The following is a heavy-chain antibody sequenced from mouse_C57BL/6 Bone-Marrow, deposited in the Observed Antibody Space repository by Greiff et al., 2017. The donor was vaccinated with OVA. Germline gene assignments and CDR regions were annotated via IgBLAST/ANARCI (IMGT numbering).Heavy chain of an antibody. D-gene: IGHD1-1*01. V-gene: IGHV1-64*01. CDR2: IHPNSGST. CDR3: ARRESGSRYFDV. Sequence: QVQLQQPGAELVKPGASVKLSCKASGYTFTSYWMHWVKQRPGQGLEWIGMIHPNSGSTNYNEKFKSKATLTVDKSSSTAYMQLSSLTSEDSAVYYCARRESGSRYFDVWGTGTTVTVSS. CDR1: GYTFTSYW. J-gene: IGHJ1*03.